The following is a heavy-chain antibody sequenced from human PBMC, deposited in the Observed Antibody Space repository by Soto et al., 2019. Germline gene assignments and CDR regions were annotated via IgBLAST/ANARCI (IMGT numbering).Heavy chain of an antibody. D-gene: IGHD3-3*01. V-gene: IGHV1-69*05. CDR1: GYTFTSYA. CDR2: INAIFGKA. J-gene: IGHJ6*02. Sequence: GASVKVSCKASGYTFTSYAMHWVRQAPGQGLEWMGWINAIFGKANYAQKFQGRVTITTDESTSTAYMELSSLRSEDTAVYYCARDYGVINGMDVWGQGTTVTVSS. CDR3: ARDYGVINGMDV.